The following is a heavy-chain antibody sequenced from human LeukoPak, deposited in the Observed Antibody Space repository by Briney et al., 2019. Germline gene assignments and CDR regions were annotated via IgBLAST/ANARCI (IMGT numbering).Heavy chain of an antibody. J-gene: IGHJ4*02. V-gene: IGHV4-4*02. CDR1: GGSISRGNW. D-gene: IGHD5-18*01. CDR3: VRLVGGDTDY. CDR2: IYHSGST. Sequence: PSGTLSLTCAVSGGSISRGNWWSWVRQPPGKGLEWIGEIYHSGSTNFNPSLKSRVTISVDKSKNQFSLKLSSVTPEDTAVYFCVRLVGGDTDYWGQGTLVTVSS.